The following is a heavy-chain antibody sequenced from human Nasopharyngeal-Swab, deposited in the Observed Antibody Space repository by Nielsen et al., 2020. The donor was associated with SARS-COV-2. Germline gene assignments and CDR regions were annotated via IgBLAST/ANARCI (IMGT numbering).Heavy chain of an antibody. CDR1: GGSISSSNW. Sequence: SETLSLTCAVSGGSISSSNWWSWVRQPPGKGLEWIGEIYHSGSTNYNPSLKSRVTISVDKSKNQFSLKLSSVTAADTAVYYCARVQVPSYDFWSGYPYYYYMDVWGKGTTVTVSS. J-gene: IGHJ6*03. CDR2: IYHSGST. CDR3: ARVQVPSYDFWSGYPYYYYMDV. V-gene: IGHV4-4*02. D-gene: IGHD3-3*01.